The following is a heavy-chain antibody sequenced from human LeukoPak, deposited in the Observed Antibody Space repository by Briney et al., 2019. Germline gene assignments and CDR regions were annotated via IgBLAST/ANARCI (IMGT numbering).Heavy chain of an antibody. D-gene: IGHD2/OR15-2a*01. V-gene: IGHV3-21*01. Sequence: PGGSLRLSCAASGFTFSSYSMNWVRQPPGKGLEWVSSISSTSTYISYADSVKGRFTISRDNAKNSLYLQMNSLRFDDTAMYYCARDVNLLFFDVWGRGTLVAVSS. CDR2: ISSTSTYI. CDR3: ARDVNLLFFDV. J-gene: IGHJ2*01. CDR1: GFTFSSYS.